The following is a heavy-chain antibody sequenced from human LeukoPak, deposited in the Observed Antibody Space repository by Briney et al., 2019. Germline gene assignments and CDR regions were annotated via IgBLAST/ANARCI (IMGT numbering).Heavy chain of an antibody. D-gene: IGHD5-12*01. V-gene: IGHV1-18*01. CDR3: ARALSRGYSGYDYGLGY. J-gene: IGHJ4*02. CDR2: ISASNGNT. CDR1: GYTFINYG. Sequence: VASVKVSCKASGYTFINYGVTWVRQAPGQGLEWMGWISASNGNTNYAQKLQGRVTMTTETSTSTAYMELRSPRSDDTAVYYCARALSRGYSGYDYGLGYWGQGTLVTVSS.